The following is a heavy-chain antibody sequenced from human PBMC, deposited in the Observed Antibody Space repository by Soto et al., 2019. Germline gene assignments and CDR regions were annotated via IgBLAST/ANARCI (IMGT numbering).Heavy chain of an antibody. V-gene: IGHV3-30*03. Sequence: QVKLVESGGGVVQPGRSLRLSCAASGFSFRNYGMHWVRQAPGKGLEWVAFISFDGSNKYYADSVKGRFTISRDNSKNTLFLQVSSLRPEDTSMYYCAAGVGWADYWGQGTLVIVSS. CDR3: AAGVGWADY. J-gene: IGHJ4*02. CDR2: ISFDGSNK. D-gene: IGHD1-26*01. CDR1: GFSFRNYG.